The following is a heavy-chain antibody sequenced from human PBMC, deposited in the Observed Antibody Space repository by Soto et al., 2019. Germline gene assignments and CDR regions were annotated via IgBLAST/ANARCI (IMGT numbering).Heavy chain of an antibody. CDR3: ARGVDIVASIDY. D-gene: IGHD5-12*01. J-gene: IGHJ4*02. V-gene: IGHV4-59*08. Sequence: SETLSLTCTVSGGSISSYYWSWIRQPPGKGLEWIGYIYYSGSTNYNPSLKSRVTISVDTSKNQFSLKLSSVTAADTDVYYCARGVDIVASIDYWGQGTLVTVSS. CDR1: GGSISSYY. CDR2: IYYSGST.